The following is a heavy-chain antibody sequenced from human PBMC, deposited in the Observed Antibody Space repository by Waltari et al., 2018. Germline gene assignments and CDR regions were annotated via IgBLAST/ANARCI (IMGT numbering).Heavy chain of an antibody. D-gene: IGHD3-22*01. CDR3: ARGRFDSSGFSDC. V-gene: IGHV3-48*03. J-gene: IGHJ4*02. CDR2: ISGRGSAI. Sequence: EVQLVESGGGLVQPGGSLSISCAASGFTFTHYEMNWVRQAPGKGLEWVSYISGRGSAIYYADSVKGRFTISRDNTKNSLSLQMNSLRAEDTAVYFCARGRFDSSGFSDCWGQGTLVTVSS. CDR1: GFTFTHYE.